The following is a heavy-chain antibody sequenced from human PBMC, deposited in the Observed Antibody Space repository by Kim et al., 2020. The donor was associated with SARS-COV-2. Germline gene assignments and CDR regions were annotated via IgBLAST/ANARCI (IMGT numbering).Heavy chain of an antibody. CDR3: ARGVVVVPAADFNWFDP. D-gene: IGHD2-2*01. Sequence: ASVKVSCKASGYTFTGYYMHWVRQAPGQGLEWMGWINPNSGGTNYAQKFQGRVTMTRDTSISTAYMELSRLRSDDTAVYYCARGVVVVPAADFNWFDPWGQGTLVTVSS. V-gene: IGHV1-2*02. CDR1: GYTFTGYY. J-gene: IGHJ5*02. CDR2: INPNSGGT.